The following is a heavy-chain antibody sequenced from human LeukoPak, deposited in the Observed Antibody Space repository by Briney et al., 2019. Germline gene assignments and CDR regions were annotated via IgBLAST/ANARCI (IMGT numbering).Heavy chain of an antibody. J-gene: IGHJ4*02. Sequence: SETLSLTCAVSGGSISSGGYSWSWIRQPPGKGLEWIGYIYHSGSTYYNPSLKSRVTISVDRSKDQFSLKLSSVTAADTAVYYCARGGGYSYGYVDYWGQGTLVTVSS. CDR1: GGSISSGGYS. D-gene: IGHD5-18*01. V-gene: IGHV4-30-2*01. CDR2: IYHSGST. CDR3: ARGGGYSYGYVDY.